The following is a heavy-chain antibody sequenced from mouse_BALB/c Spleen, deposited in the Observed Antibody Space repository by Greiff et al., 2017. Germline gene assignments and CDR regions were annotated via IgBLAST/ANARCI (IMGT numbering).Heavy chain of an antibody. V-gene: IGHV14-4*02. D-gene: IGHD1-1*01. CDR3: NGITTVVDY. CDR2: IDPENGDT. Sequence: EVKLVESGAELVRSGASVKLSCTASGFNIKDYYMHWVKQRPEQGLEWIGWIDPENGDTEYAPKFQGKATMTADTSSNTAYLQLSSLTSEDTAVYYCNGITTVVDYWGQGTTLTVSS. J-gene: IGHJ2*01. CDR1: GFNIKDYY.